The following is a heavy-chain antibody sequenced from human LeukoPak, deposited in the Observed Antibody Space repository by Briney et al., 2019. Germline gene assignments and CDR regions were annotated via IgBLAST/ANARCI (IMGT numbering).Heavy chain of an antibody. D-gene: IGHD6-6*01. CDR2: IYYSGST. CDR3: ARHGSIADAFDI. Sequence: SETLSLTCTVSGGSISSSSYYWGWIRQPPGNGLEWIGSIYYSGSTYYNPSLKSRVTISVDTSKNQFSLRLSSVTAADTAVYYCARHGSIADAFDIWGQGTMVTVSS. CDR1: GGSISSSSYY. V-gene: IGHV4-39*01. J-gene: IGHJ3*02.